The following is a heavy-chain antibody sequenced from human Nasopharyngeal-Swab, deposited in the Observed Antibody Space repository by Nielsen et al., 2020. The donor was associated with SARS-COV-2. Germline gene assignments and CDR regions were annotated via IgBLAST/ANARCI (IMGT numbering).Heavy chain of an antibody. CDR3: ARAAKGYCSSTSCYSIPEYYYYYMDV. V-gene: IGHV1-2*04. Sequence: WVGQAPGQGLEWMGWINPNSGGTNYAQKFQGWATMTRDTSISTAYMELSRLRSDDTAVYYCARAAKGYCSSTSCYSIPEYYYYYMDVWGKGTTVTVSS. D-gene: IGHD2-2*01. J-gene: IGHJ6*03. CDR2: INPNSGGT.